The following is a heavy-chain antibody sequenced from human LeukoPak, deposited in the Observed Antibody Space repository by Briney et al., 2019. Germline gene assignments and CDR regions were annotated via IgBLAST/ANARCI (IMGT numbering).Heavy chain of an antibody. Sequence: ASVKVSCKASGYTFTSYAMHWVRQAPGQRLEWMGWINAGNGNTKYSQKFHGRVTMTRDTSTSTVYMELSSLRSEDTAVYYCARDSIAVSGTDFDYWGQGTLVTVSS. V-gene: IGHV1-3*01. J-gene: IGHJ4*02. CDR1: GYTFTSYA. D-gene: IGHD6-19*01. CDR2: INAGNGNT. CDR3: ARDSIAVSGTDFDY.